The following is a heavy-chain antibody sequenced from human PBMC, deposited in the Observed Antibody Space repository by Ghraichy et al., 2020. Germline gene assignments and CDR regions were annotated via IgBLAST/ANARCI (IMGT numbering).Heavy chain of an antibody. CDR2: ISSSGGST. CDR3: AKALSYYDSSGPGY. CDR1: GFTFSGYA. Sequence: GGSLRLSCAASGFTFSGYAMTWVRQAPGKGLEWVSAISSSGGSTYYADSVKGRFTISRDNSKNTLYLQMNSLRDEDTAVYYCAKALSYYDSSGPGYWGKGTLVTVSS. J-gene: IGHJ4*02. D-gene: IGHD3-22*01. V-gene: IGHV3-23*01.